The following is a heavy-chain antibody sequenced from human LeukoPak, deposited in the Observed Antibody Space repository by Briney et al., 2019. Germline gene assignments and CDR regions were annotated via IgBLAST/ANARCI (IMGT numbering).Heavy chain of an antibody. D-gene: IGHD2-8*01. J-gene: IGHJ5*02. CDR2: INHSGST. CDR3: ARGPQRMLLYNWFDP. CDR1: GGSSSGYY. Sequence: SETLSLTCAVYGGSSSGYYWSWIRQPPGKGLEWIGEINHSGSTNYNPSLKSRVTISVDTSKNQFSLKLSSVTAADTAVYYCARGPQRMLLYNWFDPWGQGTLVTVSS. V-gene: IGHV4-34*01.